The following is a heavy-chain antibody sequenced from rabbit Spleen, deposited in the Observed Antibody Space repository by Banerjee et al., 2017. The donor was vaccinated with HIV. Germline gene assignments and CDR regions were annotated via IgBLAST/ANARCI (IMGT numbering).Heavy chain of an antibody. D-gene: IGHD2-1*01. CDR1: GFSFSNGYY. J-gene: IGHJ4*01. Sequence: QSLEESGGDLVKPGASLTLTCTASGFSFSNGYYMCWVRQAPGKGLEWIACIGTGFGDTYYANWAKGRFTISKTSSTTVTLQVTSLTAADTATYFCARGSATMTMVITGYYLNLWGPGTLVTVS. CDR2: IGTGFGDT. CDR3: ARGSATMTMVITGYYLNL. V-gene: IGHV1S40*01.